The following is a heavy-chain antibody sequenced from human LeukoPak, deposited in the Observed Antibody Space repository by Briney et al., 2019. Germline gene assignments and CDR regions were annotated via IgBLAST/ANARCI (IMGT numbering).Heavy chain of an antibody. D-gene: IGHD6-13*01. CDR1: GFTFSSYG. Sequence: GGSLRLSCAASGFTFSSYGMHWVRQAPGKGLEWVAVISYDGSNKYYADSVKGRFTISRDNSKNTVYLQMNSLRAEDTAVYHCAKGDSWSYWYLDLWGRGTLATVSS. CDR2: ISYDGSNK. CDR3: AKGDSWSYWYLDL. J-gene: IGHJ2*01. V-gene: IGHV3-30*18.